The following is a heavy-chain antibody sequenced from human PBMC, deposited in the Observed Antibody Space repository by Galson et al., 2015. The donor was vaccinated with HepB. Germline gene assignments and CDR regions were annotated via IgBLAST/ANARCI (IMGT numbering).Heavy chain of an antibody. CDR2: INPNSGGT. D-gene: IGHD3-9*01. CDR1: GYTFTGYY. J-gene: IGHJ5*02. V-gene: IGHV1-2*04. CDR3: ARGGILTGYPNWFDP. Sequence: SVKVSCKASGYTFTGYYMHWVRQAPGQGLEWMGWINPNSGGTNYAQKFQGWVTMTRDTSISTAYMELSRLRSDDTAVYYCARGGILTGYPNWFDPWGQGTLVTVSS.